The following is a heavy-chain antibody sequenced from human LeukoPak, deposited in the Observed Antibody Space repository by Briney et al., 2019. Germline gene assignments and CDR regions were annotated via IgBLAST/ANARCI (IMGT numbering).Heavy chain of an antibody. V-gene: IGHV3-20*04. J-gene: IGHJ5*02. CDR3: AKETIFGS. Sequence: PGGSLRLSCAASGFTFVAMGWVRQAPGKGPEWVSDIKWDGSFIRYADSVRGRFTISRDNAKNSLDLEMNSLRAEDTAVYYCAKETIFGSWGQGTLVTVSS. D-gene: IGHD3-3*01. CDR2: IKWDGSFI. CDR1: GFTFVA.